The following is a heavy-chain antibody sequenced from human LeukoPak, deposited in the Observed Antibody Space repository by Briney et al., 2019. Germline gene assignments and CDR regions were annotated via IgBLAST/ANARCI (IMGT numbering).Heavy chain of an antibody. D-gene: IGHD6-13*01. CDR2: ISSSGSTI. CDR1: GFTFSDYY. V-gene: IGHV3-11*01. CDR3: ARTGGEIAAAVWELLYYFDY. J-gene: IGHJ4*02. Sequence: PGGSLRLSCAASGFTFSDYYMSWIRQAPGKGLEWVSYISSSGSTIYYADSVKGRFTISRDNAKNSLYLQMNSLRAEDTAVYYCARTGGEIAAAVWELLYYFDYWGQGTLVTVSS.